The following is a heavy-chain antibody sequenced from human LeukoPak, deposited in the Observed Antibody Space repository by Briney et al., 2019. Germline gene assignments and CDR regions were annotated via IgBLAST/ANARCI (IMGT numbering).Heavy chain of an antibody. CDR2: ISSDNGIP. J-gene: IGHJ6*04. CDR3: ANVAKGRFFFYHMDV. V-gene: IGHV1-18*01. Sequence: GASVKVSCKASGRTNNRFGVTWVRQAPGQGLEWIGWISSDNGIPRYADKFQGRVTISADTSTTTAYMEMRSLRYDDTAVYFCANVAKGRFFFYHMDVWGKGTTVTVSS. D-gene: IGHD2-2*01. CDR1: GRTNNRFG.